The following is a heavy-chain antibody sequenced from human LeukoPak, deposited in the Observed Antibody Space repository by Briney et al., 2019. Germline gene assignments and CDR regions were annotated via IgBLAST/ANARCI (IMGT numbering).Heavy chain of an antibody. J-gene: IGHJ4*02. D-gene: IGHD3-22*01. CDR3: AKAPEYYDSSGYHDY. CDR2: IHNDGTNK. CDR1: GFSLSNYG. Sequence: GGSLRLSCAASGFSLSNYGMHWARQAPGKGLEWVAFIHNDGTNKQYADSVKGRFTISRDNSKNTLYLQMNSLRAEDTAVYYCAKAPEYYDSSGYHDYWGQGTLVTVSS. V-gene: IGHV3-30*02.